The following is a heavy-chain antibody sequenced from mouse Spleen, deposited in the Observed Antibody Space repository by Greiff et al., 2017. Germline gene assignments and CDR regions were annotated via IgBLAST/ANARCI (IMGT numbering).Heavy chain of an antibody. Sequence: VQLQESGAELVKPGASVKLSCKASGYTFTSYWMQWVKQRPGQGLEWIGEIDPSDSYTNYNQKFKGKATLTVDTSSSTAYMQLSSLTSEDSAVYYCARRGGPYYFDYWGQGTTLTVSS. V-gene: IGHV1-50*01. CDR2: IDPSDSYT. CDR1: GYTFTSYW. CDR3: ARRGGPYYFDY. J-gene: IGHJ2*01.